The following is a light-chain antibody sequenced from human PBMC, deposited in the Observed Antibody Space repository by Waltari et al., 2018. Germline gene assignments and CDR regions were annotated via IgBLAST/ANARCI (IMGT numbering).Light chain of an antibody. CDR1: QSVSSY. V-gene: IGKV3-11*01. CDR3: QQRSNWPRT. Sequence: EIVLTQSPATLSLSPGERATLPCRASQSVSSYLAWYQQKPGQAPRLLIYDASNRATGIPARFSGSGSGTDFTLTISSLEPEDFAVYYCQQRSNWPRTCGQGTKVEVK. J-gene: IGKJ1*01. CDR2: DAS.